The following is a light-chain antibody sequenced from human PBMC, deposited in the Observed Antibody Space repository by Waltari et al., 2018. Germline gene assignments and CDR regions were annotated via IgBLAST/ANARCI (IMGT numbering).Light chain of an antibody. J-gene: IGLJ3*02. Sequence: SSDLTQDPAVSVALGQPVRSTCQGDRPRTSYPSWYQLKPGQAPVLVIYGNDKRPSGIPDRISGYSSGTTSSLTITGAQAEDEADYYCSSRNGRANQVVFAGGTKVTVL. CDR3: SSRNGRANQVV. V-gene: IGLV3-19*01. CDR1: RPRTSY. CDR2: GND.